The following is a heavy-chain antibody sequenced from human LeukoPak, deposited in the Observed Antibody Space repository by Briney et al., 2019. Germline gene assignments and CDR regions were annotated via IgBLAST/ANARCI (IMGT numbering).Heavy chain of an antibody. CDR3: ARDLGGDIVPYYFDY. V-gene: IGHV3-21*01. J-gene: IGHJ4*02. D-gene: IGHD2-8*01. Sequence: KSGGSLRLSCAASGFTFSSYSMNWVRQAPGKGLEWVSSISSSSSYIYYADSVKGRFTISRDNAKNSLYLQMNSLRAEDTAVYYCARDLGGDIVPYYFDYWGQGTLVTVSS. CDR1: GFTFSSYS. CDR2: ISSSSSYI.